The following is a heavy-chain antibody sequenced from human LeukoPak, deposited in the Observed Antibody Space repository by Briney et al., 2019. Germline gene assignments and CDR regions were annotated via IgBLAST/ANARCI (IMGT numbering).Heavy chain of an antibody. V-gene: IGHV4-59*01. CDR3: AKYYCRSGSCSHFDY. J-gene: IGHJ4*02. CDR2: IHYSGST. Sequence: SETLSLTCTVSGDSISGYYWSWIRQPPGKGLEWIGYIHYSGSTKYNPSLKSRVTLSVDTSKNQFSLKLSSVTAADTAVYYCAKYYCRSGSCSHFDYWGQGTLVTVSS. D-gene: IGHD2-15*01. CDR1: GDSISGYY.